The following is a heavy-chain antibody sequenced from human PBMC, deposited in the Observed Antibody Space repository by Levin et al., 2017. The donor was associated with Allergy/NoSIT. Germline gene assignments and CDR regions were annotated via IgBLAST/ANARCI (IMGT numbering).Heavy chain of an antibody. Sequence: SETLSLTCTVSGGSISTYYWSWIXQPPXKGLEWIGYIYYSGGTTYNPSLKSRVTILVDTSKNHFSLKLRSVTAADTAVYYCARDGSGSFFNWFDPWGQGTLVTVSS. J-gene: IGHJ5*02. CDR1: GGSISTYY. V-gene: IGHV4-59*01. D-gene: IGHD3-10*01. CDR3: ARDGSGSFFNWFDP. CDR2: IYYSGGT.